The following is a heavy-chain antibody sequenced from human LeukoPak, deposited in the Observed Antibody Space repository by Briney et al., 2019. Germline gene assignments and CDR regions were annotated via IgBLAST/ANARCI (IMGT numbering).Heavy chain of an antibody. CDR3: AGSREQWLVRFDP. Sequence: PGGSLRLSCAASGFTFSSYEMNWVRQAPGKGLEWVSYISSSGTTIYYADSLKGRFTISRDNAKNSLYLQMNSLRAEDTAVYYCAGSREQWLVRFDPWGQGTLVTVSS. V-gene: IGHV3-48*03. CDR1: GFTFSSYE. J-gene: IGHJ5*02. D-gene: IGHD6-19*01. CDR2: ISSSGTTI.